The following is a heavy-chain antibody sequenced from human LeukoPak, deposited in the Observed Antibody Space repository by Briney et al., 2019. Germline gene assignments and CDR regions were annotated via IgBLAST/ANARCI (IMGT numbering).Heavy chain of an antibody. CDR1: GFTFSDYY. Sequence: PGGSLRLSCAASGFTFSDYYMSWIRQAPGKGLEWVSYISSSGSTIYYADSVKGRFTISRDNAKNSLYLHMNSLRAEDTAVYYCARERYSSSWYLGSVDYWGQGTLVTVSS. J-gene: IGHJ4*02. D-gene: IGHD6-13*01. V-gene: IGHV3-11*01. CDR3: ARERYSSSWYLGSVDY. CDR2: ISSSGSTI.